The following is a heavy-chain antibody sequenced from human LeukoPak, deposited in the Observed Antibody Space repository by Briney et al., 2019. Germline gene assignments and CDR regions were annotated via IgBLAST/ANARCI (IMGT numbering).Heavy chain of an antibody. J-gene: IGHJ3*02. Sequence: PSETLSLTCTVSGGSVSSGSYYWSCLRQPPGKGLEWTGYIYYSGSTNYNPSLKSRVPISVDPSKNQFSLKLSSVHPADTAVYYCARGQKPAVAPRADAFDIWGQRTMVTVSS. CDR3: ARGQKPAVAPRADAFDI. CDR1: GGSVSSGSYY. D-gene: IGHD6-19*01. CDR2: IYYSGST. V-gene: IGHV4-61*01.